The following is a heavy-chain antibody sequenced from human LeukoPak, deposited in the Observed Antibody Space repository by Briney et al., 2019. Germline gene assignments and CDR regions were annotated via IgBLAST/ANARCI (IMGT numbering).Heavy chain of an antibody. V-gene: IGHV3-49*04. CDR3: TSSEAYYYDSSGRFDY. CDR1: GFTFGDYA. CDR2: IRSKAYGGTT. J-gene: IGHJ4*02. Sequence: GGSLRLCCTASGFTFGDYAMSWVRQAPGKGLEWVGFIRSKAYGGTTEYAASMKGRFTISRDDSKSIAYLQMNSLKTEDTAVYYCTSSEAYYYDSSGRFDYWGQGTLVTVSS. D-gene: IGHD3-22*01.